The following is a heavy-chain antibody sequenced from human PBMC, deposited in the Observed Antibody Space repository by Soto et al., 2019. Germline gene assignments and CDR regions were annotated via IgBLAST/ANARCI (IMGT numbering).Heavy chain of an antibody. CDR2: ISWNSGSI. Sequence: VQLEESGGGLVQPGRSLRLSCAASGFTFDDYAMHWVRQAPGKGLEWVSGISWNSGSIGYADSVKGRFTISRDNAKNSLYLQMNSLRAEDTALYYCAKGNYDNWFDPWGQGTLVTVSS. V-gene: IGHV3-9*01. D-gene: IGHD1-7*01. CDR1: GFTFDDYA. CDR3: AKGNYDNWFDP. J-gene: IGHJ5*02.